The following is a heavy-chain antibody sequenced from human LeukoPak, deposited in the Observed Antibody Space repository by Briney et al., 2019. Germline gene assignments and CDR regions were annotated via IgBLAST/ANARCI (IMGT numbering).Heavy chain of an antibody. CDR3: AKDNQWFGELLFDY. CDR1: GFTFSSYA. D-gene: IGHD3-10*01. V-gene: IGHV3-23*01. CDR2: ISGSGGST. J-gene: IGHJ4*02. Sequence: GGSLRLSCAASGFTFSSYAMSWVRQAPGKGLEWVSAISGSGGSTYYADSVKGRFTISRDNSKNALYLQMNGLRAEDTAVYYCAKDNQWFGELLFDYWGQGTLVTVSS.